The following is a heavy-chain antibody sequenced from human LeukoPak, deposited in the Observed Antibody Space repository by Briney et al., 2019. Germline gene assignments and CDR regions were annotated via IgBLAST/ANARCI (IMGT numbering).Heavy chain of an antibody. D-gene: IGHD1-14*01. CDR3: ARGTPILTFDP. CDR1: GGSISSYY. Sequence: SETLSLTCTVSGGSISSYYWSWIRQPPGKGLEWIGYIYYSGSTNYNPSLKSQVTISVDTSKNQFSLKLSSVTAADTAVYYCARGTPILTFDPWGQGTLVTVSS. V-gene: IGHV4-59*01. J-gene: IGHJ5*02. CDR2: IYYSGST.